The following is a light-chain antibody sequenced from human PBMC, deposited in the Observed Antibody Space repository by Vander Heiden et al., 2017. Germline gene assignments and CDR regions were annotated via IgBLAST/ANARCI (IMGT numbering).Light chain of an antibody. J-gene: IGLJ1*01. CDR1: SSDVGGYNY. CDR3: SSFAGFNNYV. CDR2: EVS. V-gene: IGLV2-8*01. Sequence: QSALTQPPSASGSPGQSVTISCTGTSSDVGGYNYVSWYQQHPGKAPKVVIYEVSRRPSGVPDRFSGSKSANTASLTVSGLQAEDEADYYCSSFAGFNNYVFGTGTKVTVL.